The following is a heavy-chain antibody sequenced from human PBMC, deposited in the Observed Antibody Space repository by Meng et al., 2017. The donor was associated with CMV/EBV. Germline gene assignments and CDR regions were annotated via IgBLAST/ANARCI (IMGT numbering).Heavy chain of an antibody. J-gene: IGHJ6*02. CDR1: GYTFTGYY. CDR2: INPNSGGT. CDR3: ATATGYYYGMDV. Sequence: ASVKVSCKASGYTFTGYYMHWVRQAPGQGLEWMGWINPNSGGTNYAQKFQGRVTMTRDTSISTAYMELSRLRSEDTAVYYCATATGYYYGMDVWGQGTTVTVSS. V-gene: IGHV1-2*02.